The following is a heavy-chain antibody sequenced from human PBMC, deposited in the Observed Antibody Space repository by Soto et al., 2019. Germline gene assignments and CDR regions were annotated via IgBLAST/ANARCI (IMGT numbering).Heavy chain of an antibody. Sequence: GGSLRLSCAASGFTFSSYGMHWVRQAPGKGLEWVAVISYDGSNKYYADSVKGRFTISRDNSKNTLYLQMNSLRAEDTAVYYCAKGVTTGRPRTGHNWFDPWGQGTLVTVSS. CDR3: AKGVTTGRPRTGHNWFDP. CDR1: GFTFSSYG. V-gene: IGHV3-30*18. CDR2: ISYDGSNK. J-gene: IGHJ5*02. D-gene: IGHD4-17*01.